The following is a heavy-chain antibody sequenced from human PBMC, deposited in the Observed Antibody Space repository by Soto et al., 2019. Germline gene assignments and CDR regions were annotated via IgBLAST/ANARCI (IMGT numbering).Heavy chain of an antibody. CDR1: GFTFSSYA. V-gene: IGHV3-30-3*01. CDR3: ARDNRLQPFDY. CDR2: ISYDGSNK. J-gene: IGHJ4*02. Sequence: PGGSLRLSCAASGFTFSSYAMHWVRQAPGKGLEWVAVISYDGSNKYYADSVKGRFTISRDNSKNTLYLQMNSLRAEDTAVYYCARDNRLQPFDYWGQGTLVTVSS. D-gene: IGHD2-15*01.